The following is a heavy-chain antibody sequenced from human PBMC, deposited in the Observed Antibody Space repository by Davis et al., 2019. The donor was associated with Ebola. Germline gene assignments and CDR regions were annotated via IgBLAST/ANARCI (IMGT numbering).Heavy chain of an antibody. J-gene: IGHJ3*02. CDR1: GNSFNSHW. V-gene: IGHV5-51*01. CDR3: ASLRRAITCFDDGYDI. CDR2: IFTGDSDT. Sequence: GESLKISCKDSGNSFNSHWIGWVRQLPGKGLEWMGVIFTGDSDTRYSPSFRGQVTISADNSIKTVFLHWSSLKASDTAMYYCASLRRAITCFDDGYDIWGQGTMVTVSS. D-gene: IGHD2-2*01.